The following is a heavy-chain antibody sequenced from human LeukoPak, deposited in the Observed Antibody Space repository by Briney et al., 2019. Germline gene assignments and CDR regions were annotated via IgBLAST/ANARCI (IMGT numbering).Heavy chain of an antibody. J-gene: IGHJ4*02. V-gene: IGHV3-33*01. CDR1: GFTFSSSG. Sequence: GGSLRLSCAASGFTFSSSGMHWVRQAPGKGLEWVAVIWYDGSNKYYADSVKGRFTISRDNSKNTLYLQMNSLRAEDTAVYYCARGVVVTAITDVFDYWGQGTLVTVSS. CDR3: ARGVVVTAITDVFDY. CDR2: IWYDGSNK. D-gene: IGHD2-21*02.